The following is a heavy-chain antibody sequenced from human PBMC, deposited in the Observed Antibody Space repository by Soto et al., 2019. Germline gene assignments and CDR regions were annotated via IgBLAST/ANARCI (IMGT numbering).Heavy chain of an antibody. Sequence: PSETLSLTCTVSGGSISSSYWSWIRQPPGKGLEWIGYIYDSGSTYYNSSLKSRVTMSVDTSKNQFSLKLSSVTAADTAVYYCARVVWDTAMVTDYWGQGTLVTVS. D-gene: IGHD5-18*01. CDR3: ARVVWDTAMVTDY. V-gene: IGHV4-59*08. J-gene: IGHJ4*02. CDR1: GGSISSSY. CDR2: IYDSGST.